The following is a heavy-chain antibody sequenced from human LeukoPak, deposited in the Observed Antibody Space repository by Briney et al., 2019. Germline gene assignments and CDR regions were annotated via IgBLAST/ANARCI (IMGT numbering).Heavy chain of an antibody. V-gene: IGHV3-23*01. D-gene: IGHD3-10*01. CDR2: VSDSGATT. CDR3: AKGSSGNYYH. Sequence: GRSLRLSCAASGFTFSSDTMTWVRQAPGKALEWVSSVSDSGATTSYADSVKGRFTVSRDNSKDTLYLQMNSLRAEDTATYYCAKGSSGNYYHWGQGTLVTVSS. J-gene: IGHJ1*01. CDR1: GFTFSSDT.